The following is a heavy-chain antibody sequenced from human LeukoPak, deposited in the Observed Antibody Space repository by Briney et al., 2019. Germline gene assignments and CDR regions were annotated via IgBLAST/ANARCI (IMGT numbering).Heavy chain of an antibody. CDR1: GYSFTSYW. D-gene: IGHD4-23*01. CDR2: IYPGDSDT. V-gene: IGHV5-51*01. J-gene: IGHJ2*01. CDR3: ARPATVVTPWYFDL. Sequence: GESLKISCKGSGYSFTSYWIGWVRQMPGKGLEWMRIIYPGDSDTRYSPSFQGQVTISADKSISTAYVQWSSLKASGTAMYYCARPATVVTPWYFDLWGRGTLVTVSS.